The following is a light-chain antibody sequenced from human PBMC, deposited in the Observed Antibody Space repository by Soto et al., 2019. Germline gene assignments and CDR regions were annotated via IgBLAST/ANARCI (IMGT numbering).Light chain of an antibody. V-gene: IGLV2-23*01. CDR2: EGS. CDR1: SSDVGSYNL. Sequence: QSALTQPASVSGSPGQSITISCTGTSSDVGSYNLVSWYQQHPGKAPKLMIYEGSKRPSGVSHRFSVSKSGNTASLTISGLQAEDEADYYCCSYAGSSTFVFGPGTKLTVL. CDR3: CSYAGSSTFV. J-gene: IGLJ1*01.